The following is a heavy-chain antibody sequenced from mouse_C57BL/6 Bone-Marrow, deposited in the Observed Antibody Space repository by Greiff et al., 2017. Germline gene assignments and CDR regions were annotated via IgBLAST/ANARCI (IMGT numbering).Heavy chain of an antibody. J-gene: IGHJ3*01. CDR1: GYTFTSYG. Sequence: VKLVESGAELARPGASVTLSCKASGYTFTSYGISWVKQRTGQCLEWLGEIYPRSGTTYYNDKFKGKATLTADKSSSTAYMELSSLTSEDSAVDICANNGSSSFAYWGQGTLVTVSA. D-gene: IGHD1-1*01. V-gene: IGHV1-81*01. CDR3: ANNGSSSFAY. CDR2: IYPRSGTT.